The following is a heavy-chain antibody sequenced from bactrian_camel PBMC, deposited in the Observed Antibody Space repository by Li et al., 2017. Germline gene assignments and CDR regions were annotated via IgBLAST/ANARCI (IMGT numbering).Heavy chain of an antibody. CDR1: GFTFSSYG. CDR3: VTEGGSWYGLKD. Sequence: VQLVESGGGLVQPGGSLTLSCAASGFTFSSYGMSWVRQAPGKGLEWVSGIYTGGGSTYYADSVKGRFTISKDNAKNTLYLQMNSLKPEDTAVYYCVTEGGSWYGLKDWGQGTQVTVS. D-gene: IGHD6*01. CDR2: IYTGGGST. J-gene: IGHJ4*01. V-gene: IGHV3S40*01.